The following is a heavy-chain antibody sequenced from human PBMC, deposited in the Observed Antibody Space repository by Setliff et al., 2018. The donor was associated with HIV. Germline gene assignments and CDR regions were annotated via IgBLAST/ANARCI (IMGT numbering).Heavy chain of an antibody. D-gene: IGHD3-10*01. CDR1: GGSISSSSYY. J-gene: IGHJ6*03. Sequence: SETLSLTCTVSGGSISSSSYYWGWIRQPPGKGLEWIGYISYSGSTTYNPSLKSRVTISLDTSKNQFSLKVNSVTAADTAVYFCARDSFTVDYFMDVWGKGTPVTVS. CDR2: ISYSGST. CDR3: ARDSFTVDYFMDV. V-gene: IGHV4-61*01.